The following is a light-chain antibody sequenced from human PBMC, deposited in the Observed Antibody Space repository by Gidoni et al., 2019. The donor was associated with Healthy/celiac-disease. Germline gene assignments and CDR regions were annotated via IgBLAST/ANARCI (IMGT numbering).Light chain of an antibody. V-gene: IGKV3-11*01. J-gene: IGKJ2*01. CDR1: QSVSSY. Sequence: EIVLTQSPATLSLSPGERATLSCRASQSVSSYLALYQQKPGQAPRLLIYDASNRATGIPARFSGSGSGTDFTLTISSLEPEDFAVYYCQQRSNWPRYTFGQGTKLEIK. CDR2: DAS. CDR3: QQRSNWPRYT.